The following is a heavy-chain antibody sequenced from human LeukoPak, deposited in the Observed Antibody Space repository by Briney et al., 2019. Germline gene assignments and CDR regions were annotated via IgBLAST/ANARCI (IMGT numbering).Heavy chain of an antibody. CDR1: RFTFSNYW. Sequence: PGGSLRLSCAASRFTFSNYWMSWVRQAPGKGLEWVASIKSDGSGKFYVDSVKGRFTISRDNARNSLYLQMNRLRAEDTAVYYCARDADLGTTINGGFDIWGQGTKVTVSS. CDR2: IKSDGSGK. V-gene: IGHV3-7*01. CDR3: ARDADLGTTINGGFDI. J-gene: IGHJ3*02. D-gene: IGHD5-24*01.